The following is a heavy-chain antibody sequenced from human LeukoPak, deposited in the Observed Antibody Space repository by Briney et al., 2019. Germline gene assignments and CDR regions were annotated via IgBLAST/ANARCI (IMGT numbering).Heavy chain of an antibody. CDR1: GGSISSSSYY. D-gene: IGHD1-14*01. J-gene: IGHJ6*03. V-gene: IGHV4-39*01. Sequence: PSETLSLTCTVSGGSISSSSYYWGWIRQPPGKGLEWIGSIYYSGSTYYNLSLKSRVTISVDTSKNQFSLKLSSVTAADTAVYYCARQVRHNWNHDYMDVWGKGTTVTVSS. CDR3: ARQVRHNWNHDYMDV. CDR2: IYYSGST.